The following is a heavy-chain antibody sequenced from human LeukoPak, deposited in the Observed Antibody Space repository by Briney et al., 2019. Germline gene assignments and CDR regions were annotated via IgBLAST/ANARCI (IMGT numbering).Heavy chain of an antibody. D-gene: IGHD6-13*01. V-gene: IGHV6-1*01. CDR1: GDSVSSNSAT. CDR3: ARRIAAADRGFDY. J-gene: IGHJ4*02. CDR2: TYYRSKWYN. Sequence: SQTLPLTCAISGDSVSSNSATWNWIRQSPSRGLEWLGRTYYRSKWYNDYAVSVKSRITINPDASKNQFSLRLNSVTPEDTALYYCARRIAAADRGFDYWGQGTLVTVSS.